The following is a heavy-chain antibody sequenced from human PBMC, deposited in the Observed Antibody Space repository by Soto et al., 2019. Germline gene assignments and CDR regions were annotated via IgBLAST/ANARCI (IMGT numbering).Heavy chain of an antibody. CDR3: ARESEDLTSNFDY. J-gene: IGHJ4*02. CDR2: ISSTTNYI. CDR1: GFTFTRYS. V-gene: IGHV3-21*06. Sequence: GGSLRLSCAASGFTFTRYSMNWVRQAPGKGLEWASSISSTTNYIYCGDSMKGRFTISRDNAKNSLYLEMNSLRAEDTAVYYCARESEDLTSNFDYWGQGTLVTVSS.